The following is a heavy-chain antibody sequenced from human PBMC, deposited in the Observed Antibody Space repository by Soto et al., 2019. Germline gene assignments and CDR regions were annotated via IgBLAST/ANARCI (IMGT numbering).Heavy chain of an antibody. CDR2: ISGDGSRT. CDR3: ARGLSGYYGMDV. CDR1: GFTFSSYW. Sequence: EVQVVESGGDSVQPGGSLRLSCATSGFTFSSYWMHWVSQAPGKGLVWVSRISGDGSRTNYADSVQGRFTISRDNAKNTLYLQMISLRAEDTAVYYCARGLSGYYGMDVWGQGTTVSV. D-gene: IGHD1-26*01. J-gene: IGHJ6*02. V-gene: IGHV3-74*01.